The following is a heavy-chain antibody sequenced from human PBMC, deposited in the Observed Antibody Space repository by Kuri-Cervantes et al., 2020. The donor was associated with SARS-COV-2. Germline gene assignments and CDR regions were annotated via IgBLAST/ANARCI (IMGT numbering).Heavy chain of an antibody. CDR1: GYTFTSYG. V-gene: IGHV1-18*01. J-gene: IGHJ4*02. CDR2: ISAYNGNT. Sequence: ASVKVSCKASGYTFTSYGISWVRQAPGQGLEWMGWISAYNGNTNYAQKLQGRVTMTRDTSTSTVYMELSSLRSEDTAVYYCARESWGVAVAEMRIDYWGQGTLVTVSS. CDR3: ARESWGVAVAEMRIDY. D-gene: IGHD6-19*01.